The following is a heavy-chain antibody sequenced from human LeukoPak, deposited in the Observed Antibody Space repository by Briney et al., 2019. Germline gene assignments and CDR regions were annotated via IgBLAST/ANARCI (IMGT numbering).Heavy chain of an antibody. Sequence: GGSLRLSCAASGFTFSRYAMNWVRQAPGKGLEWVSSISTTSSSSYIHYADSMKGRFTISRDNAKNSLYLQMNSLRAEDTAVYYCARVMAGYSYMDVWGKGTTVTVSS. J-gene: IGHJ6*03. CDR2: ISTTSSSSYI. CDR3: ARVMAGYSYMDV. D-gene: IGHD3-10*01. V-gene: IGHV3-21*01. CDR1: GFTFSRYA.